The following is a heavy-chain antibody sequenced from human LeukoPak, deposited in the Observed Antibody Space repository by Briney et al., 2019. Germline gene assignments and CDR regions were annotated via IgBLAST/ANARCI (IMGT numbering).Heavy chain of an antibody. CDR1: GYTFTSYG. J-gene: IGHJ4*02. Sequence: ASVKVSCKASGYTFTSYGISWVRQAPGQGLEWMGWISAYNGNTNYAQKLQGRVTMTRDTSTSTVYMELSSLRSEDTAVYYCARDRLVGATQAPFDYWGQGTLVTVSS. CDR2: ISAYNGNT. CDR3: ARDRLVGATQAPFDY. D-gene: IGHD1-26*01. V-gene: IGHV1-18*01.